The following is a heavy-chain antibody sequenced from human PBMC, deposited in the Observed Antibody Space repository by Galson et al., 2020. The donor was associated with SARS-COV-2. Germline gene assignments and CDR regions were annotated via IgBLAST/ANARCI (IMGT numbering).Heavy chain of an antibody. CDR2: IYYSGIT. D-gene: IGHD1-1*01. CDR3: ARALTGNWMVHNAFDI. CDR1: GGSISRSTTYY. Sequence: SETLSLTCSVSGGSISRSTTYYWGWIRQPPGKGLEWIGSIYYSGITYYNSSLESRVTISVDTSKNHFSLTLTSVTAADTAVYYCARALTGNWMVHNAFDIWGPGTLVAVSP. V-gene: IGHV4-39*07. J-gene: IGHJ3*02.